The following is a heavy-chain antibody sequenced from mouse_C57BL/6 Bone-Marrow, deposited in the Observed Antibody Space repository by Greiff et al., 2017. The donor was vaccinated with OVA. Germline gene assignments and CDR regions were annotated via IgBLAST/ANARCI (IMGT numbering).Heavy chain of an antibody. CDR1: GFSLTSYG. Sequence: VMLVESGPGLVQPSQSLSITCTVSGFSLTSYGVHWVRQPPGKGLEWLGVIWSGGSTDYNAAFISRLSISKDNSKSQVFFKMNSLQADDTAIYYCAKTGDGYYPAWFAYWGQGTLVTVSA. CDR3: AKTGDGYYPAWFAY. J-gene: IGHJ3*01. V-gene: IGHV2-4*01. CDR2: IWSGGST. D-gene: IGHD2-3*01.